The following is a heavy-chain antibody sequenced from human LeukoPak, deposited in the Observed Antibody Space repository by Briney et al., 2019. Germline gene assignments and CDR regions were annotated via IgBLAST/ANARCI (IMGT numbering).Heavy chain of an antibody. V-gene: IGHV3-7*01. CDR3: AKDLVSTGALDL. CDR2: IRQDGDQT. CDR1: GFTFSAYW. J-gene: IGHJ4*02. D-gene: IGHD1-14*01. Sequence: GGSLRLSCAASGFTFSAYWMHWVRQAPGKGLEWLADIRQDGDQTYYADSVKGRFTISRDNAKNSLYLQLNSLRAEDTAVYYCAKDLVSTGALDLWGQGTLVTVSS.